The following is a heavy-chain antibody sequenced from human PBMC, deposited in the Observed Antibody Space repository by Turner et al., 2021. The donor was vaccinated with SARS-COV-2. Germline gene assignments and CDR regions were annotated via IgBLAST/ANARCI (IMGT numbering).Heavy chain of an antibody. Sequence: VQLQESGPGLVRHSETLSLTCTVPGGPISSYYWSWIRQPAGKGLEWIGRMYSSGSTNYNPSLKSRVTMSVDTSKNQFSLKLSSVTAADTAVYYCARDGDSRCYPGGFDPWGQGTLVTVSS. CDR3: ARDGDSRCYPGGFDP. D-gene: IGHD6-25*01. J-gene: IGHJ5*02. CDR2: MYSSGST. V-gene: IGHV4-4*07. CDR1: GGPISSYY.